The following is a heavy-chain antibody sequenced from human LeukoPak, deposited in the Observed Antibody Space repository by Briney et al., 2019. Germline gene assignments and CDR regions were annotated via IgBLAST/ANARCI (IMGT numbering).Heavy chain of an antibody. CDR1: GGSISSYY. D-gene: IGHD2-15*01. V-gene: IGHV4-59*12. Sequence: ASETLSLTCTVSGGSISSYYWSWIRQPPGKGLEWIGYIYYSGSTNYNPSLKSRVTISVDTSKNQFSLKLSSVTAADTAVYYCARVAKYFDYWGQGTLVTVSS. CDR2: IYYSGST. CDR3: ARVAKYFDY. J-gene: IGHJ4*02.